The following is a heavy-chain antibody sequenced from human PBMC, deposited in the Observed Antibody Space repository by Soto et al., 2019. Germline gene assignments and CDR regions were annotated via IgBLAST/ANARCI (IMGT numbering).Heavy chain of an antibody. J-gene: IGHJ6*03. D-gene: IGHD2-2*01. V-gene: IGHV4-59*01. Sequence: SETLSLTCTVSGGSISTYYWSWIRQPPGKGLEWIGYIYFGGSTNYNPSLKSRVTISVDTSNNQLSLKLTSVTAADTAMYYCARSPGYCSGTTCYHKPYYYYYYMDVWGKGTPVTVSS. CDR1: GGSISTYY. CDR2: IYFGGST. CDR3: ARSPGYCSGTTCYHKPYYYYYYMDV.